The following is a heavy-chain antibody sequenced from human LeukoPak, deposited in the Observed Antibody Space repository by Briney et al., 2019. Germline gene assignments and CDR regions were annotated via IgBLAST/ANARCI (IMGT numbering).Heavy chain of an antibody. CDR3: AKGTLGSCSGSSCYPLDY. J-gene: IGHJ4*02. V-gene: IGHV3-23*01. CDR2: ITGSGVDT. D-gene: IGHD2-15*01. CDR1: GFTFSIYS. Sequence: GGSLRLSCAASGFTFSIYSMNWVRQTPGKGLEWVSIITGSGVDTYYIDSVKGRFTISRDNSRNTLHLQMNGLRAEDTAVHYCAKGTLGSCSGSSCYPLDYWGQGTLVIVSS.